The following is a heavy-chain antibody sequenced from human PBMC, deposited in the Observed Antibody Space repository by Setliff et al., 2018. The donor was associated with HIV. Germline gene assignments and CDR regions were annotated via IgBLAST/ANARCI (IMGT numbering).Heavy chain of an antibody. Sequence: GASVKVSCKASGYTFTSYYMHWVRRAPGQGLEWMGIINPNDDTTYAQMLQGRVTMTRDTSTSTVYMELRSLRSDDTALYFCARGPPDSNWYLYLDCWGQGTLVTVSS. V-gene: IGHV1-46*04. CDR3: ARGPPDSNWYLYLDC. J-gene: IGHJ4*02. D-gene: IGHD6-13*01. CDR1: GYTFTSYY. CDR2: INPNDDTT.